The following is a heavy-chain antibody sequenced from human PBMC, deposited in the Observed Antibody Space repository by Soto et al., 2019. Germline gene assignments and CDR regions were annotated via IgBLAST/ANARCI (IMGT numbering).Heavy chain of an antibody. Sequence: SETLSLTCTVSGASISGFYWSWIRKSAGKGLEWIGRIYATGTTDYNPSLKSRVMMSVDTSKKQFSLKLRSVTAADTAVYYFVRDGTKTLRDWFDTSGQGISVPVSS. CDR1: GASISGFY. V-gene: IGHV4-4*07. CDR2: IYATGTT. CDR3: VRDGTKTLRDWFDT. J-gene: IGHJ5*02. D-gene: IGHD1-1*01.